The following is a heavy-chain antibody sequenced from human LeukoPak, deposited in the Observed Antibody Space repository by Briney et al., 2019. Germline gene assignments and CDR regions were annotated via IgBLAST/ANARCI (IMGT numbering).Heavy chain of an antibody. CDR1: GGYVNSDGDF. D-gene: IGHD6-19*01. CDR3: ARHSGSSGWFYFDY. V-gene: IGHV4-39*01. CDR2: VQYTGTT. Sequence: SETLSLTCTVSGGYVNSDGDFWGWIRQPPGTGLEWIAIVQYTGTTFYNPSLWSRATISVDTSKNQFSLKLSSVTAADTAVYYCARHSGSSGWFYFDYWGQGTLVTVSS. J-gene: IGHJ4*02.